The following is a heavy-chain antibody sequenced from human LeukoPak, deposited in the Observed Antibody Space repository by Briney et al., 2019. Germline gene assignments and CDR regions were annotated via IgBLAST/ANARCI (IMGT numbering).Heavy chain of an antibody. D-gene: IGHD5-18*01. V-gene: IGHV3-30*04. CDR1: GFTFSSYA. Sequence: GGSLRLSCAASGFTFSSYAMHCVRQAPGKGREWVAVISYDGSNKYYADSAKRRFTISRDNSKNTLYLQMNSLRAEDTAVYYCARGIGRGYSYGYYYYGMDVWGQGTTVTVSS. CDR3: ARGIGRGYSYGYYYYGMDV. J-gene: IGHJ6*02. CDR2: ISYDGSNK.